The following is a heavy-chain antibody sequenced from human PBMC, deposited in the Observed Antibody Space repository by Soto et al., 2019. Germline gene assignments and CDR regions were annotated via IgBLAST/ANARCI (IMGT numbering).Heavy chain of an antibody. CDR3: VRYEYDSSGHDDGH. Sequence: SETLSLTCSVSGYSIDRGYYWGWIRQAPERGLEWIGSISHRGATSYTPSLKSRAIISLDTSNNQFTLRLTSVTVADTAPSYSVRYEYDSSGHDDGHWGQGTLVTVAS. V-gene: IGHV4-38-2*02. CDR1: GYSIDRGYY. D-gene: IGHD3-22*01. CDR2: ISHRGAT. J-gene: IGHJ4*02.